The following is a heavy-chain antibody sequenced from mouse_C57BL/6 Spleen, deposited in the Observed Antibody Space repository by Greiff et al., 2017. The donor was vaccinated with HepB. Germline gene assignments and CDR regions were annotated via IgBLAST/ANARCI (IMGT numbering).Heavy chain of an antibody. Sequence: EVQLVESGGGLVQPKGSLKLSCAASGFTFNTYAMHWVRQAPGKGVEWVARIRSKSSNYATYYADSVKDRFTISRDDSQSMLYLQMNILRTEDTALYFCVRESYYPDCWGQGTTLTVSS. CDR1: GFTFNTYA. V-gene: IGHV10-3*01. CDR2: IRSKSSNYAT. CDR3: VRESYYPDC. J-gene: IGHJ2*01. D-gene: IGHD2-10*01.